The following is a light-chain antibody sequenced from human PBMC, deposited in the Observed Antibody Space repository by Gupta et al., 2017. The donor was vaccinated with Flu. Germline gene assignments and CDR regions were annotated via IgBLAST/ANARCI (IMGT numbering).Light chain of an antibody. V-gene: IGLV3-21*02. J-gene: IGLJ3*02. CDR2: DDS. CDR1: NVESKA. Sequence: NNVESKAVNWYHRKPGQAPELVVYDDSLRPSGIPGRFSRSNCGNTATPIIRRVEAVDEDDYYYHVWDGSGGQRVWVFGGGTKLTVL. CDR3: HVWDGSGGQRVWV.